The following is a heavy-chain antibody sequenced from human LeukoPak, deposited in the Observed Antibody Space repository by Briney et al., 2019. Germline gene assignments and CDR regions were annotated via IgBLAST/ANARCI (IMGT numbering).Heavy chain of an antibody. CDR3: AREFGYAVTSLDY. Sequence: SETLSLTCAVSCLSICSGIYYWSWIRQPAGKGLEWIGRFYTSGSTHYNPSLKSRVTISVDTSKNQFSLKLSSVTAADTAVYYCAREFGYAVTSLDYWGQGTLVTVSS. J-gene: IGHJ4*02. D-gene: IGHD4-17*01. V-gene: IGHV4-61*02. CDR1: CLSICSGIYY. CDR2: FYTSGST.